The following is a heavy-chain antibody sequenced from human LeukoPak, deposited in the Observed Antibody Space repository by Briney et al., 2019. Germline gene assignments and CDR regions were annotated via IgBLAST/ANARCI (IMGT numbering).Heavy chain of an antibody. D-gene: IGHD3-10*01. CDR2: IYYSGST. CDR3: ARVFGSGRFIDY. Sequence: SETLSLTCTVSGGSISSGGYYWSWIRQHPGKGLEWIGYIYYSGSTYYNPSLKSRVTISVDTSKNQFSQKLSSVTAADTAVYYCARVFGSGRFIDYWGQGTLVTVSS. CDR1: GGSISSGGYY. J-gene: IGHJ4*02. V-gene: IGHV4-31*03.